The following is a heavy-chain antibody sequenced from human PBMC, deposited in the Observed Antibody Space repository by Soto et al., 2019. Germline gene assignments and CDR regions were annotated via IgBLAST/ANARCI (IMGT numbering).Heavy chain of an antibody. CDR2: IYYSGST. V-gene: IGHV4-59*01. Sequence: SETLSLTCTVSGGSTSSYYWSWIRQPPGKGLEWIGYIYYSGSTNYNPSLKSRVTISVDTSKNQFSLKLSSVTAADTAVYYCARGAGGYYDSSGYYPFDYWGQGTLVTVSS. J-gene: IGHJ4*02. D-gene: IGHD3-22*01. CDR1: GGSTSSYY. CDR3: ARGAGGYYDSSGYYPFDY.